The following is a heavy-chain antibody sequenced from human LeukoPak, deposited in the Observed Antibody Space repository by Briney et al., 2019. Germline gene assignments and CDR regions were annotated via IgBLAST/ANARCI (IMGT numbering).Heavy chain of an antibody. CDR3: ARAPNQQQRYNWFDS. J-gene: IGHJ5*01. Sequence: SETLSLTCTVSGGSISSSSYYWGWIRQPPGKGLEWIGSIYYSGSTYYNPSLKSRVTISVDTSKNQFSLKLSSVTAADTAVYYCARAPNQQQRYNWFDSWGQGTLVTVSS. V-gene: IGHV4-39*07. CDR2: IYYSGST. D-gene: IGHD6-13*01. CDR1: GGSISSSSYY.